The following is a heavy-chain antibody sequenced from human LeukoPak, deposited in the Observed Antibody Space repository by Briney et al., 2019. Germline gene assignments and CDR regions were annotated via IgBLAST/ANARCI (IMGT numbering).Heavy chain of an antibody. CDR2: IYTSGST. CDR1: GGSISSGSYY. D-gene: IGHD3-10*01. V-gene: IGHV4-61*02. J-gene: IGHJ4*02. Sequence: SETLSLTCTVSGGSISSGSYYWSWIRQPAGKGLEWIGRIYTSGSTNYNPSLKSRVTISVDTSKNQFSLKLSSVTAADTAVYYCARGFSMVRGVIITGEYENWGQGTLVTVSS. CDR3: ARGFSMVRGVIITGEYEN.